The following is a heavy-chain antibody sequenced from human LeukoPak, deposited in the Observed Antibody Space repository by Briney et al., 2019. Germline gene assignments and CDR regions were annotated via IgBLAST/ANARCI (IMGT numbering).Heavy chain of an antibody. V-gene: IGHV3-23*01. D-gene: IGHD2-8*01. J-gene: IGHJ4*02. CDR1: GFTFSNFL. CDR2: ISGSGGDT. CDR3: AKDRMVYGY. Sequence: GGSLRLSCAASGFTFSNFLMTWVRQAPGKGPEWVSAISGSGGDTYYADSVKGRFTISRDNSKNTLYLQMNSLRAEDTAVYYCAKDRMVYGYWGQGTLVTVSS.